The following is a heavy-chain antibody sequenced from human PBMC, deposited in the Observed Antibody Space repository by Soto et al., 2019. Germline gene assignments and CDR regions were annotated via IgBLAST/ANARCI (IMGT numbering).Heavy chain of an antibody. CDR1: GYTFTTYT. Sequence: QVQLVQSGAEVKKPGASVKVSCRASGYTFTTYTLLWVRQAPGQSLEWMAWINPGNGDTKYSQNFQGRVTATRDTSVSTAYMEMSSLRSEDTATYYCASKQPGFQIGWAWALDIWGQGTMVTVSS. J-gene: IGHJ3*02. CDR2: INPGNGDT. D-gene: IGHD1-26*01. CDR3: ASKQPGFQIGWAWALDI. V-gene: IGHV1-3*01.